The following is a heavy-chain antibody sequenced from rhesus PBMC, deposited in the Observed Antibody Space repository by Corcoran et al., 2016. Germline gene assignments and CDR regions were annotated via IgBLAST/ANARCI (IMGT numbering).Heavy chain of an antibody. Sequence: EVQLVQSGAEVKRPGESLRISCKTSGYSFTRSWISWVRQMPGKCLEWMGRISPGDSDTRYRPSFQGQVTIAADKSISTTYLQWSSLKASDTATYYCAKAGSGYWTSFDYWGQGVLVTVSS. CDR3: AKAGSGYWTSFDY. CDR2: ISPGDSDT. J-gene: IGHJ4*01. CDR1: GYSFTRSW. D-gene: IGHD3-28*01. V-gene: IGHV5S1*01.